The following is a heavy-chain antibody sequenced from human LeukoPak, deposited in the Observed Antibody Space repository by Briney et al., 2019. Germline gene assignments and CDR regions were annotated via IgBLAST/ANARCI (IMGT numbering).Heavy chain of an antibody. D-gene: IGHD3-9*01. CDR1: GYTFTGYY. CDR3: ARAPHHYDILTGYSASDAFDI. Sequence: ASVKVPCKASGYTFTGYYMHWVRQAPGQGLEWMGIINPSGGSTSYAQKFQGRVTMTRDTSTSTVYMELSSLRSEDTAVYYCARAPHHYDILTGYSASDAFDIWGQGTMVTVSS. J-gene: IGHJ3*02. CDR2: INPSGGST. V-gene: IGHV1-46*01.